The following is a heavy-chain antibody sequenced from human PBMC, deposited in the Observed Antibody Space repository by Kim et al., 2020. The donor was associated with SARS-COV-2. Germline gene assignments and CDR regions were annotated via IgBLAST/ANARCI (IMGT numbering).Heavy chain of an antibody. V-gene: IGHV2-70*11. CDR3: ARKFGGWYYFDS. CDR1: GFSISTSGIC. D-gene: IGHD6-19*01. Sequence: SGPTLVRPTQTLTLTCSLSGFSISTSGICVGWIRQPPGKALEWLARIDLDDEKYYSTSLRTRLTISKDTSKNQVVLTMTNMEAVDTATYFCARKFGGWYYFDSWGQGTLVTVSS. J-gene: IGHJ4*02. CDR2: IDLDDEK.